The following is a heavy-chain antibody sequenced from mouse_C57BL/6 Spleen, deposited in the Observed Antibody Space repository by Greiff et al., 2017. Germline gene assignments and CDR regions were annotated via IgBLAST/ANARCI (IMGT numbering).Heavy chain of an antibody. V-gene: IGHV5-6*01. D-gene: IGHD4-1*01. Sequence: EVQVVESGGDLVKPGGSLKLSCAASGFTFSSYGMSWVRQTPDKRLEWVATISSGGSYTYYPDSVKGRFTISRDNAKNTLYLQMSSLKSEDTAMYYCARRTNWDVGAYWGQGTLVTVSA. CDR3: ARRTNWDVGAY. J-gene: IGHJ3*01. CDR1: GFTFSSYG. CDR2: ISSGGSYT.